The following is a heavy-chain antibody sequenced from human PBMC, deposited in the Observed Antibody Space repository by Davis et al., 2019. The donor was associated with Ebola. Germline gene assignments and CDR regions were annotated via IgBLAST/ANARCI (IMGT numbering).Heavy chain of an antibody. D-gene: IGHD6-6*01. CDR3: AKGDSSSSSFDS. J-gene: IGHJ4*02. V-gene: IGHV3-30*18. CDR1: GFTFGSYG. CDR2: ISYDGRNK. Sequence: PGGSLRLSCAASGFTFGSYGMHWVRQAPGKGLEWVAVISYDGRNKYYADSVKGRFTISRDQSKSTLSLQMNSLRPEDTAVYYCAKGDSSSSSFDSWGQGTLVTVSS.